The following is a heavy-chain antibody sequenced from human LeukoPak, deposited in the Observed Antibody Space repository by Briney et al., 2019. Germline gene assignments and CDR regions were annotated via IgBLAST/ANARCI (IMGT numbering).Heavy chain of an antibody. V-gene: IGHV1-69*05. J-gene: IGHJ4*02. Sequence: VASVTVSCKASGGTFISYAISWVRQAPGQGLEWMGGIIPIFGTANYAQKFQGRVTITTDESTSTAYMELSSLRSEDTAVYYCARANYYDSSGYFLFDYWGQGTLVTVSS. D-gene: IGHD3-22*01. CDR3: ARANYYDSSGYFLFDY. CDR1: GGTFISYA. CDR2: IIPIFGTA.